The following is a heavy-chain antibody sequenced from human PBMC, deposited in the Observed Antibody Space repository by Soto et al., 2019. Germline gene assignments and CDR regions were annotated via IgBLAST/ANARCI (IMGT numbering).Heavy chain of an antibody. V-gene: IGHV4-34*01. CDR1: GGSFSGYY. Sequence: QVQLQQWGAGLLKPSETLSLTCAVYGGSFSGYYWSWIRQPPGKGLEWIGEINHSGSTNYNPSLKSRVTISVDTSKNQFSLKLSSVTAADTAVYYCARGWATVTTSWFDPWGQGTLVTVSS. CDR3: ARGWATVTTSWFDP. D-gene: IGHD4-17*01. J-gene: IGHJ5*02. CDR2: INHSGST.